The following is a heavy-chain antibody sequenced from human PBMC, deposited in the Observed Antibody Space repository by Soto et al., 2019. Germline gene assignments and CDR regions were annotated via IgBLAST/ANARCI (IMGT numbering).Heavy chain of an antibody. CDR2: ISWNSGSI. V-gene: IGHV3-9*01. J-gene: IGHJ4*02. CDR3: ANGFEQQQLGYIVY. CDR1: GFTFDDYA. D-gene: IGHD6-13*01. Sequence: PGGSLRLSCAASGFTFDDYAMHWVRQAPGKGLEWVSGISWNSGSIGYADSVKGRFTISRDNAKNSLYLQMNSLRAEDTALYYCANGFEQQQLGYIVYWGKGTLVTGFS.